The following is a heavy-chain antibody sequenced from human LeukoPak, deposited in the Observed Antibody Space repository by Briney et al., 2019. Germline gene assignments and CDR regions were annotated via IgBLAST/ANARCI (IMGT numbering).Heavy chain of an antibody. CDR3: ARDDLTYYYDSSGYSDAFDI. D-gene: IGHD3-22*01. V-gene: IGHV3-7*01. J-gene: IGHJ3*02. CDR2: IKQDGSEK. Sequence: GGSLRLSCAASGFTFSSYWMSWVRQAPGKGLEWVANIKQDGSEKYYVDSVKGRFTISRDNAKNSLYLQMNSLRAEDTAVYYCARDDLTYYYDSSGYSDAFDIWGQGTMVTVSS. CDR1: GFTFSSYW.